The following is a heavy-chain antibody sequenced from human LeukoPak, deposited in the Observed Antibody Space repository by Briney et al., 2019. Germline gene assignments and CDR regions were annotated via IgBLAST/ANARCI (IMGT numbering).Heavy chain of an antibody. CDR1: GFTFSSYS. J-gene: IGHJ6*02. Sequence: GGSLRLSCAASGFTFSSYSMNWVRQAPGKGLEWVSSISSSSSYIYYADSVKGRFTISRDNAKNSLYLQMNSLRAEDTAVYYCARDMDSSGWYEISYYYYYGMDVWGQGTTVTVSS. CDR3: ARDMDSSGWYEISYYYYYGMDV. V-gene: IGHV3-21*01. CDR2: ISSSSSYI. D-gene: IGHD6-19*01.